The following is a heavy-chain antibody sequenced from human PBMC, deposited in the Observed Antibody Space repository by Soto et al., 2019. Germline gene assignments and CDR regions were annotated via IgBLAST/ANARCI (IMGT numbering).Heavy chain of an antibody. D-gene: IGHD2-21*02. CDR2: INPKSGVT. CDR1: GYSFICYY. V-gene: IGHV1-2*02. J-gene: IGHJ5*02. CDR3: ARGDVNWFDP. Sequence: VRVSFQASGYSFICYYMHWVRQAPGQGLEWMGWINPKSGVTNYAQKFQGRVTMTRDTSITTAYMELSSLRSDDTAVYYCARGDVNWFDPWGQGTLVTVSS.